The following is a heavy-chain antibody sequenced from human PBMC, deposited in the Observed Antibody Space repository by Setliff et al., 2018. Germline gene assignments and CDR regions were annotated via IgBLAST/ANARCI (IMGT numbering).Heavy chain of an antibody. Sequence: GGSLRLSCAGSGFTFAAYSFTWVRQAPGKGLEFVSGIIQGGNTYYGDSVKGRFTMSRDNAKNSVYLQVNSLRPEDTAVYYCARDGPLYDNFWNAPGYMDVWGKGTTVTVSS. CDR2: IIQGGNT. CDR1: GFTFAAYS. CDR3: ARDGPLYDNFWNAPGYMDV. V-gene: IGHV3-48*01. D-gene: IGHD3-3*01. J-gene: IGHJ6*03.